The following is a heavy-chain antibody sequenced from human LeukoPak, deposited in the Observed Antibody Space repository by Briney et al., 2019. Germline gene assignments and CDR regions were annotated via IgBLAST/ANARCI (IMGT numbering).Heavy chain of an antibody. CDR1: GGSISTSGYF. J-gene: IGHJ5*02. CDR2: VLYSGTT. Sequence: PSETLSLTCTVSGGSISTSGYFWGWIRQPPGKGLEWIGNVLYSGTTHYNPSLKSRVTISVDTSKNQFSLKLSSVTAADTAVYYCARLRYYYGSYNWFDPWGQGTLVTISS. V-gene: IGHV4-39*01. D-gene: IGHD3-10*01. CDR3: ARLRYYYGSYNWFDP.